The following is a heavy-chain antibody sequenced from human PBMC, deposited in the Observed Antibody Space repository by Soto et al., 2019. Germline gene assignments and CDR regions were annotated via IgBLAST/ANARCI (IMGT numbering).Heavy chain of an antibody. CDR3: ARGNGIAVAGYYYGMDV. D-gene: IGHD6-19*01. V-gene: IGHV1-18*01. Sequence: VSVKVSCKASGYTFTRYGISWVRQAPGQGFEWMGWISAYNGNTNYAQKLQGRVTMTTDTSTSTAYMELRSLRSDDTAVYYCARGNGIAVAGYYYGMDVWGQGTTVTVSS. J-gene: IGHJ6*02. CDR2: ISAYNGNT. CDR1: GYTFTRYG.